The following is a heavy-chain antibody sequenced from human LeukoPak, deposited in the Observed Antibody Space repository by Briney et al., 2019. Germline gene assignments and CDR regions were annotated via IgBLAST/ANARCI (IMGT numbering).Heavy chain of an antibody. J-gene: IGHJ4*02. V-gene: IGHV3-7*01. CDR3: AIRGSPMVRNY. CDR2: IRQDGSEK. D-gene: IGHD3-10*01. CDR1: GFTFSSYW. Sequence: PGGSLRLSCTGSGFTFSSYWMTWVRQAPGKGLEWVANIRQDGSEKYYVDSVKGRFTISRDNAKNSLYLQMNSLRAEDTALYYCAIRGSPMVRNYWGQGTLVTVSS.